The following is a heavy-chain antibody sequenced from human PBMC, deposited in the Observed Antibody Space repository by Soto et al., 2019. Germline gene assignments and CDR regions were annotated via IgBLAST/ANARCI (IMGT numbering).Heavy chain of an antibody. CDR3: AHRRGGSDLDY. Sequence: SQTLSLTCAVYGGSFSGYYWSWIRQPPGKGREWIGEINHSGSTNYNPSLKSRVTISVDTSKNQFSLKLSSVTAADTAVYYCAHRRGGSDLDYWGQGTLVTVSS. V-gene: IGHV4-34*01. CDR1: GGSFSGYY. J-gene: IGHJ4*02. CDR2: INHSGST. D-gene: IGHD3-16*01.